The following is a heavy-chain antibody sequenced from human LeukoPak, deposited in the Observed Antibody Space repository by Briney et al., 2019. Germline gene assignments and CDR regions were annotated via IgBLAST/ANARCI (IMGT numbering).Heavy chain of an antibody. CDR3: ARDPVATINYFDY. CDR1: GLTLSSYA. D-gene: IGHD5-12*01. Sequence: PGGSLRLSCAASGLTLSSYAMHWVRQAPGKGLEWVPVISYDGSNKYYADSVKGRFTISRDNSKNTLYLQMNSLRAEDTAVYYCARDPVATINYFDYWGQGTLVTVSS. V-gene: IGHV3-30*04. J-gene: IGHJ4*02. CDR2: ISYDGSNK.